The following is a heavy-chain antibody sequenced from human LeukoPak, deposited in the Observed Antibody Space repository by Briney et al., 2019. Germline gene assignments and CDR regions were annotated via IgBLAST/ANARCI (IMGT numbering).Heavy chain of an antibody. Sequence: GGSLRLSCAASGFSVSSNYMSWVRQAPGKGLEYVSTISSNGGSKYYADSLKGRFTVSRDNSKNTLYLQMSGLRPDDTAVYYCVNELVGGTEGRMDVWGQGTTVTVSS. D-gene: IGHD1-26*01. V-gene: IGHV3-64D*09. CDR1: GFSVSSNY. J-gene: IGHJ6*02. CDR2: ISSNGGSK. CDR3: VNELVGGTEGRMDV.